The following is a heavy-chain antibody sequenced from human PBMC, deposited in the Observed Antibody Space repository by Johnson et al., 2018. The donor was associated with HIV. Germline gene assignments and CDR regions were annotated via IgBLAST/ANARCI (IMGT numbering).Heavy chain of an antibody. Sequence: VQLVESEGGLVQPGGSLRLSCTASGFTVSDYWMSWVRQSPGKGLEWVASINQNGSEKSYVDSMKGRLTISRDNPKNSLFLQVDSLRADDTAVYFCAREGTYEPLHRIYDYGDYPTFDFWGQGTMVTVSS. D-gene: IGHD4-17*01. CDR2: INQNGSEK. V-gene: IGHV3-7*01. J-gene: IGHJ3*01. CDR3: AREGTYEPLHRIYDYGDYPTFDF. CDR1: GFTVSDYW.